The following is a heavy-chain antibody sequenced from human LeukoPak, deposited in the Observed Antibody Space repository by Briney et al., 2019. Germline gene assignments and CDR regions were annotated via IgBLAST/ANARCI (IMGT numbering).Heavy chain of an antibody. CDR3: AKSNGYGLIDI. V-gene: IGHV4-38-2*02. J-gene: IGHJ3*02. CDR1: GYSISSDYY. D-gene: IGHD3-22*01. CDR2: IYYSGST. Sequence: SETLSLTCTVSGYSISSDYYWGWIRQPPGKGLEWIGSIYYSGSTYYSPSLKSRVTISLDTSRNQFSLKLNSVTAADTAVYYCAKSNGYGLIDIWGQGTMVTVSS.